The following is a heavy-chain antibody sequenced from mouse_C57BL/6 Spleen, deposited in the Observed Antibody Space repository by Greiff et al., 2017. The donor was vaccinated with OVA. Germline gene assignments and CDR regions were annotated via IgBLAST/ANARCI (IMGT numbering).Heavy chain of an antibody. D-gene: IGHD3-2*02. J-gene: IGHJ1*03. V-gene: IGHV1-52*01. CDR2: IDPSDSET. Sequence: QVHVKQPGAELVRPGSSVKLSCKASGYTFTSYWMHWVKQRPIQGLEWIGNIDPSDSETHYNQKFKDKATLTVDKSSSTAYMQLSSLTSEDSAVYYCARDLRLYFDVWGTGTTVTVSS. CDR3: ARDLRLYFDV. CDR1: GYTFTSYW.